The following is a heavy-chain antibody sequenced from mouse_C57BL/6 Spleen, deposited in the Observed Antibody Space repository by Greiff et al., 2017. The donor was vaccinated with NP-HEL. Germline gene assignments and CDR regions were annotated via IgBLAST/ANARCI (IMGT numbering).Heavy chain of an antibody. Sequence: EVQLQQSGPELVKPGASVKISCKASGYTFTDYYMNWVKQSHGKSLEWIGDINPNNGGTSYNQKFKGKATLTVDKSSSTAYMELRSLTSEDSAVYYWAREDDYDVGFAYWGQGTLVTVSA. CDR1: GYTFTDYY. D-gene: IGHD2-4*01. CDR3: AREDDYDVGFAY. V-gene: IGHV1-26*01. CDR2: INPNNGGT. J-gene: IGHJ3*01.